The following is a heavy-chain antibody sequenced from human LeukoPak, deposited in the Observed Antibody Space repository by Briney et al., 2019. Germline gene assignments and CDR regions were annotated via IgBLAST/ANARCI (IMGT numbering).Heavy chain of an antibody. CDR2: INPNSGGT. Sequence: ASVKVSCKASGYTFTGYYMHWVRQAPGQGLEWMGWINPNSGGTNYAQKFQGRVMITADKSTSTAYMELSSLRSEDTAVYYCARDGFSMVRGVQTPYYYGMDVWGQGTTVTVSS. CDR1: GYTFTGYY. D-gene: IGHD3-10*01. CDR3: ARDGFSMVRGVQTPYYYGMDV. V-gene: IGHV1-2*02. J-gene: IGHJ6*02.